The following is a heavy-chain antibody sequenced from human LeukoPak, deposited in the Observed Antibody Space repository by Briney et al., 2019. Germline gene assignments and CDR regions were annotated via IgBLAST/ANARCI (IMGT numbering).Heavy chain of an antibody. Sequence: GGSLRLSCAASGFTFSSYGMHWVRQAPGKGLEWVAFVRYDGSNKYYADSVKGRFTISRDNSKNTLYLQMNSLRAEDTAVSYCAKSEGIVVVPAAMDYWGQGTLVTVSS. CDR2: VRYDGSNK. CDR3: AKSEGIVVVPAAMDY. CDR1: GFTFSSYG. D-gene: IGHD2-2*01. J-gene: IGHJ4*02. V-gene: IGHV3-30*02.